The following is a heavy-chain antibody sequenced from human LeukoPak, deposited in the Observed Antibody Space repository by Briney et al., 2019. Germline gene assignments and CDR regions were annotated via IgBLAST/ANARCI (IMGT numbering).Heavy chain of an antibody. V-gene: IGHV4-59*08. CDR1: GGSVSRYY. Sequence: PSETLSLTCTVSGGSVSRYYWSWIRQPPGKGLEWIGYAIYSGSSTYNPSLKSRVTISVDTPKNQFSLNVSSVTAADTAVYYCARLVVSPLRDAFDIWGQGTMVTVSS. CDR2: AIYSGSS. J-gene: IGHJ3*02. D-gene: IGHD3-22*01. CDR3: ARLVVSPLRDAFDI.